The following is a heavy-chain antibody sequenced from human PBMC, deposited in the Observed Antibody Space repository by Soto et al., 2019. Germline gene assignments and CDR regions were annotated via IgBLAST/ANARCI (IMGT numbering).Heavy chain of an antibody. D-gene: IGHD6-13*01. V-gene: IGHV4-61*01. Sequence: SETLSLTCTVSGGSVSSGSYYWSWIRQPPGRGLEWLGYIYYSGSINYNPSLKSRVTISVDTSKNLFSLNLSSVTAADTAVYYCARADGGAAAYGVDSWGQGTLVTVSS. CDR1: GGSVSSGSYY. CDR3: ARADGGAAAYGVDS. CDR2: IYYSGSI. J-gene: IGHJ4*02.